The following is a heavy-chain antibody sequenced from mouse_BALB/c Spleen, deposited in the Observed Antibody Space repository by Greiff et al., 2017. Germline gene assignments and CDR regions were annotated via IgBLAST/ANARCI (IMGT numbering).Heavy chain of an antibody. CDR1: GYSITSDYA. V-gene: IGHV3-2*02. CDR3: ARSPFFAY. CDR2: ISYSGST. J-gene: IGHJ3*01. Sequence: EVQLVESGPGLVKPSQSLSLTCTVTGYSITSDYAWNWIRQFPGNKLEWMGYISYSGSTSYNPSLKSRISITRDTSKNQFFLQLNSVTTEDTATYYCARSPFFAYWGQGTLVTVSA.